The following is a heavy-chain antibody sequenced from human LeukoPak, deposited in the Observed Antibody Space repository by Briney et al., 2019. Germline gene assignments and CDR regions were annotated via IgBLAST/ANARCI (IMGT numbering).Heavy chain of an antibody. V-gene: IGHV3-7*05. CDR3: ARGGYSYGY. D-gene: IGHD5-18*01. CDR2: IRQDGSEK. Sequence: GGSLRLSWAASAFTFSSYWMSWVRQAPGKGLEWVANIRQDGSEKFYVDSVMGRFTISRDNAKNSLYLQMNSLRVEDTAVYYCARGGYSYGYWGQGTLVTVSS. CDR1: AFTFSSYW. J-gene: IGHJ4*02.